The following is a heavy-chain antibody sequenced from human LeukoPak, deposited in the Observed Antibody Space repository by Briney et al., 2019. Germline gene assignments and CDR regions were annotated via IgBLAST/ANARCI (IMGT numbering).Heavy chain of an antibody. D-gene: IGHD2/OR15-2a*01. CDR1: GFTCSGFS. CDR3: ARDQDRSTESYGMDL. J-gene: IGHJ6*02. Sequence: LPGGSLRLSCAASGFTCSGFSMNWVRQAPGKGLEWLSYISSSSNAIHYADSVKGRITISRDKTKDSLYLQMNDLRDEDTAVYFCARDQDRSTESYGMDLWGQGTRVSVSS. V-gene: IGHV3-48*02. CDR2: ISSSSNAI.